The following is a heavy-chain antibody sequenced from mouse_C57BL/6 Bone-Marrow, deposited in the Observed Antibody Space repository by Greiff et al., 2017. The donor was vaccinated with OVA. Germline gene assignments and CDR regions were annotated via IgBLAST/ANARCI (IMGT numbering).Heavy chain of an antibody. Sequence: EVMLVESGGGLVQPGGSLKLSCAASGFTFSDYYMYWVRQTPEKRLEWVAYISNGGGSTYYPDTVKGRFTISRDNAKNTLYLQMRRLKTEDTAMYYCARHSWAAWFAYWGQGTLVTVSA. CDR3: ARHSWAAWFAY. J-gene: IGHJ3*01. V-gene: IGHV5-12*01. D-gene: IGHD1-1*01. CDR2: ISNGGGST. CDR1: GFTFSDYY.